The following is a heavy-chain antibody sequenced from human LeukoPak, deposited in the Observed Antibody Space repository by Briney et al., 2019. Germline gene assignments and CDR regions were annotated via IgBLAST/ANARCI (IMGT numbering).Heavy chain of an antibody. J-gene: IGHJ4*02. D-gene: IGHD4-23*01. V-gene: IGHV4-34*01. CDR1: GGSFSGYY. Sequence: SETLFLTCAVYGGSFSGYYWSWIRQPPGKGLEWIGEINHSGSTNYNPSLKSRVTISVDTSKNQFSLKLSSVTAADTAVYYCARHLSETTVVTPQYYFDYWGQGTLVTVSS. CDR3: ARHLSETTVVTPQYYFDY. CDR2: INHSGST.